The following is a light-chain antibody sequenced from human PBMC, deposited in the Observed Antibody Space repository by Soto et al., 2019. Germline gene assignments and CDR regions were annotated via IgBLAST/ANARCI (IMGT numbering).Light chain of an antibody. Sequence: EIVLTHSPCTLSLSPGLRSTLSCRASQSVSSYYLAWHQQKHGQAPRLLIYGVVSRATGIPERLSGSGYGADLTITISRMDNEDFEVYYCQQYGTLTWTFGQGTKVDIK. V-gene: IGKV3-20*01. CDR1: QSVSSYY. CDR2: GVV. J-gene: IGKJ1*01. CDR3: QQYGTLTWT.